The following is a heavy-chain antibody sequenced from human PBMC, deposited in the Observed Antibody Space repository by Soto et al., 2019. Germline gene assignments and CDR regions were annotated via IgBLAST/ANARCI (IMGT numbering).Heavy chain of an antibody. Sequence: PGGSLRLSCAASGFPFSNHAMGWVRQAPGKGLEWVSGISDGGDLIYYADSVKGRFSMSRDNSENMLYLQMTNLRAEDTAIYFCAKRQGTGLAAKNFDFWGQGTLVTVSS. V-gene: IGHV3-23*01. CDR1: GFPFSNHA. J-gene: IGHJ4*02. CDR3: AKRQGTGLAAKNFDF. CDR2: ISDGGDLI. D-gene: IGHD2-15*01.